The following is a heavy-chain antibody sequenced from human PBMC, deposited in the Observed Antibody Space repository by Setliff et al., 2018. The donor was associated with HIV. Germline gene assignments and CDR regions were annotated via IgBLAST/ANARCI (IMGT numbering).Heavy chain of an antibody. CDR1: GFSFGSHS. Sequence: GESLKISCAASGFSFGSHSMHWVRQAPGKGLEWIASINSGSNYIYYIDSVKGRFTISRDNAKKSLYLQMSSLRAEDAAVYYCARGLSGGYCSGGSCYPFDPWGQGTQVTVSS. J-gene: IGHJ5*02. D-gene: IGHD2-15*01. V-gene: IGHV3-21*01. CDR3: ARGLSGGYCSGGSCYPFDP. CDR2: INSGSNYI.